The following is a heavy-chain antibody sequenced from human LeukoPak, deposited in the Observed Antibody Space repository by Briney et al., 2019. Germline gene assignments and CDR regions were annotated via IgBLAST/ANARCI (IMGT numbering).Heavy chain of an antibody. V-gene: IGHV1-2*02. CDR2: INPNSGGT. CDR1: GYTFTGYY. Sequence: ASVKVSCKASGYTFTGYYMHWVRQAPGQGLEWMGWINPNSGGTNYAQKFQGRVTMTRDTSISTAYMELSRLRSDGTAVYYCARDWSSGEMQQLAHDAFDIWGQGTMVTVSS. D-gene: IGHD6-13*01. CDR3: ARDWSSGEMQQLAHDAFDI. J-gene: IGHJ3*02.